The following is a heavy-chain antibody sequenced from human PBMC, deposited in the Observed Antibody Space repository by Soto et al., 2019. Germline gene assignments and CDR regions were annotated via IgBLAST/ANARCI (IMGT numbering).Heavy chain of an antibody. CDR3: AKSVSPSSIDLLYDF. CDR1: GFIFNNYG. CDR2: ISRDGSDK. Sequence: QVQLVESGGGVVQPGRSLKLSCAASGFIFNNYGMHWVRQAPGKGLEWVAVISRDGSDKYQSDSTRGRFTISRDNSKNTLYLQMNSLSAEDTAMYYCAKSVSPSSIDLLYDFWGQGTLVTVSS. D-gene: IGHD3-3*02. V-gene: IGHV3-30*18. J-gene: IGHJ4*02.